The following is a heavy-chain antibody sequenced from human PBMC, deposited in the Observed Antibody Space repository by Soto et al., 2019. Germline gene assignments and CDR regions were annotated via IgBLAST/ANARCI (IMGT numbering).Heavy chain of an antibody. Sequence: SETLSLTCTVSGGSISSGGYYWNWIRQHPGKGLDWIGYIYYSGSTNYNPSLKSRVTISVDTSKNQFSLKLSSVTAADTAVYYCARDINCISTSCYGSDYYYYGMDVWGQGTTVTVSS. V-gene: IGHV4-61*08. CDR2: IYYSGST. D-gene: IGHD2-2*01. J-gene: IGHJ6*02. CDR3: ARDINCISTSCYGSDYYYYGMDV. CDR1: GGSISSGGYY.